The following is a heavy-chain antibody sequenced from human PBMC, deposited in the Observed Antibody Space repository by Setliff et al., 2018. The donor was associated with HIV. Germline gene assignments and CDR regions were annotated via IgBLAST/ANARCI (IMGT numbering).Heavy chain of an antibody. D-gene: IGHD2-21*02. Sequence: SETLSLTCTVSGGSISSYYWSWIRQPPGKGLEWIGYINTSGTTNYNPSLKSRVTISVDTSKNQFSLKLSSVTAADTAVYYCARLSGDYYYFDYWGQGTLVTVSS. J-gene: IGHJ4*02. CDR3: ARLSGDYYYFDY. CDR1: GGSISSYY. V-gene: IGHV4-4*09. CDR2: INTSGTT.